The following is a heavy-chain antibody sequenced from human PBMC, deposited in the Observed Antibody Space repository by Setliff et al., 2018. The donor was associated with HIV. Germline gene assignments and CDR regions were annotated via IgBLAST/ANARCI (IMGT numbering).Heavy chain of an antibody. V-gene: IGHV4-39*07. Sequence: SETLSLTCTVSGGSFRSSRYYWGWIRQPPGKGLEWIGEINQSGSTNYYPSLESRVTISVDTSKNQFSLRLNSVTAADTAVYYCARGTWIQLSALALFDYWGQGTLVTVPQ. CDR1: GGSFRSSRYY. CDR3: ARGTWIQLSALALFDY. CDR2: INQSGST. J-gene: IGHJ4*02. D-gene: IGHD5-18*01.